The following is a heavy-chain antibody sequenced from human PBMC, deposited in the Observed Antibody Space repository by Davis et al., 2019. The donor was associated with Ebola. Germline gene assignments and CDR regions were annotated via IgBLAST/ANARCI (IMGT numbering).Heavy chain of an antibody. CDR2: ISSNGGST. J-gene: IGHJ4*02. CDR1: GFTFSSYA. D-gene: IGHD3-3*01. Sequence: GESLKISCAVSGFTFSSYAMHWVRQAPGKGLEYVSAISSNGGSTYYANSVKGRFTISRDNSKNTLYLQMGSLRAEDMAVYYCARDMATIFGVPMGGLDYWGQGTLVTVSS. V-gene: IGHV3-64*01. CDR3: ARDMATIFGVPMGGLDY.